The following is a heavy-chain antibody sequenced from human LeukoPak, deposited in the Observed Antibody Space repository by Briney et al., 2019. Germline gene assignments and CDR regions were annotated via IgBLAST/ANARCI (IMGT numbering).Heavy chain of an antibody. D-gene: IGHD1-26*01. Sequence: GASVKVSCKASGYTFTTYGISGVRQAPGQGLEWMGWIIGDNYNTNYAQKFQDRVTRNTVTSTSTAYMELRSLRSHDTAVYYCARDPHGATAFDYWGQGPLVTVSS. V-gene: IGHV1-18*01. J-gene: IGHJ4*02. CDR1: GYTFTTYG. CDR2: IIGDNYNT. CDR3: ARDPHGATAFDY.